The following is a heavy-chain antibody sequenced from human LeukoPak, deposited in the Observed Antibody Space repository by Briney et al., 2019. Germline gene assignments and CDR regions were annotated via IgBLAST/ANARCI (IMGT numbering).Heavy chain of an antibody. J-gene: IGHJ4*02. Sequence: ASVKVSCKASGGTFSSYAISWVRQAPGQGLEWMGRIIPILGIANYAQKFQGRVTITADKSTSTAYMELRSLRSDDTAVYYCARDLGLFPYYFDYWGQGTLVTVSS. CDR3: ARDLGLFPYYFDY. CDR2: IIPILGIA. V-gene: IGHV1-69*04. CDR1: GGTFSSYA.